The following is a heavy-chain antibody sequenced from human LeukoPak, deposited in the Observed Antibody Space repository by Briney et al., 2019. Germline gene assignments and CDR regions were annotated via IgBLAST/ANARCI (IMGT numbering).Heavy chain of an antibody. Sequence: GASVKVSCKASGGTFSSYAISWVRQAPGQGLEWMGRIIPIFGTANYAQKFQGRVTITTDESTSTAYMELSSLRSEDTAVYYCARDLVVVPAAKLDFPNAFDIWGQGTMVTVSS. J-gene: IGHJ3*02. CDR1: GGTFSSYA. CDR3: ARDLVVVPAAKLDFPNAFDI. V-gene: IGHV1-69*05. CDR2: IIPIFGTA. D-gene: IGHD2-2*01.